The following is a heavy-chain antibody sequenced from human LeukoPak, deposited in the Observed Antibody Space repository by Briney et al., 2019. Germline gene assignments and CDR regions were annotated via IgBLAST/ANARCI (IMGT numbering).Heavy chain of an antibody. J-gene: IGHJ6*03. CDR2: TYTSGST. V-gene: IGHV4-61*02. Sequence: PSQTLSLTCTVSGGSISSGSYYWNWIRQPAGKGLEWIGRTYTSGSTKYNPSLKRRVTISVDTSKNQFSLKLSSVTAADTAVYYCARCIRDSSGSVFLKFYYYYYMDVWGKGTTVTVSS. CDR3: ARCIRDSSGSVFLKFYYYYYMDV. D-gene: IGHD6-19*01. CDR1: GGSISSGSYY.